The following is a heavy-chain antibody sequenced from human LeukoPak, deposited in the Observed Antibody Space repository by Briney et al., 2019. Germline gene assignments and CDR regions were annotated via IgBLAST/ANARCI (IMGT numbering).Heavy chain of an antibody. CDR2: IRRKTDGETT. Sequence: GGSLRLSCAATGFTFSNVWMSWVRQVPGKGLEWVGRIRRKTDGETTDHAAPVKGRFTISRDDSKNTLYLQMNSLKTEDTAVYYCVTDLVIKGYFDYWGQGALVTVSS. CDR1: GFTFSNVW. D-gene: IGHD2-21*01. CDR3: VTDLVIKGYFDY. V-gene: IGHV3-15*01. J-gene: IGHJ4*02.